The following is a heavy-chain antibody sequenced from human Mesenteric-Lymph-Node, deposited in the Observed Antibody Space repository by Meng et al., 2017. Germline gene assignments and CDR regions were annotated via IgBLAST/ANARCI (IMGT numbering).Heavy chain of an antibody. Sequence: GESLKISCAASGFTFSSYAMSWVRQAPGKGLEWVSAISGSGDSTYYADSVKGRFTISRDNAKNSLYLQMNSLRAEDTAVYYCARDQGDGYSYGSTDYWGQGTLVTVSS. CDR1: GFTFSSYA. CDR2: ISGSGDST. D-gene: IGHD5-18*01. CDR3: ARDQGDGYSYGSTDY. J-gene: IGHJ4*02. V-gene: IGHV3-23*01.